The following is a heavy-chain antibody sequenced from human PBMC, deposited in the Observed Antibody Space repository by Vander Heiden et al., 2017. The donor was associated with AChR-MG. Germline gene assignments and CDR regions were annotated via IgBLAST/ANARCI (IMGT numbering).Heavy chain of an antibody. CDR2: IYYSGST. D-gene: IGHD5-18*01. CDR1: GGPVSSGSYY. V-gene: IGHV4-61*01. Sequence: QVQLQESGPGLVKPSETLSLTCTVSGGPVSSGSYYWSWIRQPPGKGLEWIGYIYYSGSTNYNPSLKRRVTISVDTSKNQFSLKLSSVTAAETAVYYCASGGYSYGWSYYYYYMDVWGKGTTVTVSS. CDR3: ASGGYSYGWSYYYYYMDV. J-gene: IGHJ6*03.